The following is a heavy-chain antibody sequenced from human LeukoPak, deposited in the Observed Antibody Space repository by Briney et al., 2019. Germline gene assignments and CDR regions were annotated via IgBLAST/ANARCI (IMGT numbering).Heavy chain of an antibody. Sequence: GGSLRLSCTASGFTFTSHWMHWVRQVPGKGLVWVSHINGDGSGTNHADSVKRRFTISRDNAKHALYLQMNSMSVEDTAVYYCARDRVYGSGSSYYCGQGTLVTVSS. CDR3: ARDRVYGSGSSYY. D-gene: IGHD3-10*01. V-gene: IGHV3-74*01. J-gene: IGHJ4*02. CDR2: INGDGSGT. CDR1: GFTFTSHW.